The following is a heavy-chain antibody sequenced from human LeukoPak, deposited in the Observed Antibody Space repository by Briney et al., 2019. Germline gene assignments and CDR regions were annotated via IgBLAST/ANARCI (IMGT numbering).Heavy chain of an antibody. CDR2: IYPGDSDT. V-gene: IGHV5-51*01. J-gene: IGHJ6*02. CDR3: ARRSASGMDV. CDR1: GNSFTNYW. Sequence: GEALKTSCKGSGNSFTNYWLGWVRPMPGKGLEMMGIIYPGDSDTRYSPSFQGQVTISADKSISTAYLQWSSLKASDTAMYYCARRSASGMDVWGQGTTVTVSS.